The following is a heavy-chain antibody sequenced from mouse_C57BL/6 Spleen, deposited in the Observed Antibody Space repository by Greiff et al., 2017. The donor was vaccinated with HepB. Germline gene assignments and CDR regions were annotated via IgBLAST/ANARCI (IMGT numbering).Heavy chain of an antibody. CDR1: GYSITSGYY. D-gene: IGHD2-3*01. J-gene: IGHJ2*01. CDR2: ISYDGSN. V-gene: IGHV3-6*01. Sequence: EVQLQQSGPGLVKPSQSLSLTCSVTGYSITSGYYWNWIRQFPGNKLEWMGYISYDGSNNYNPSLKNRISITRDTSKNQLFLKLKSVTTEDTATYYCARVDDGYYGGFDYWGQGTTLTVSS. CDR3: ARVDDGYYGGFDY.